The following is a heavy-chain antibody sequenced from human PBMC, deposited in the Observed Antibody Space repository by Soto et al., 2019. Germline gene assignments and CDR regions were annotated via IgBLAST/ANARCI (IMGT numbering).Heavy chain of an antibody. CDR2: IDPSDSYT. D-gene: IGHD6-13*01. V-gene: IGHV5-10-1*01. CDR3: AITAAAGKNYYGTDV. J-gene: IGHJ6*02. CDR1: GYSFTSYW. Sequence: PGESLKISCKGSGYSFTSYWISWVRQMPGKGLEWMGRIDPSDSYTNYSPSFQGHVTISADKSISTAYLQWSSLKASDTAMYYCAITAAAGKNYYGTDVRAQRTTVTGSS.